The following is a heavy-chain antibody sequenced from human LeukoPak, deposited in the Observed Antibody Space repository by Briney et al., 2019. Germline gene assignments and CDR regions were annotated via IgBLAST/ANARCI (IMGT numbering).Heavy chain of an antibody. J-gene: IGHJ5*02. Sequence: PGGSLRLSCAASGFTFSSYDMHWVRQTTGKGLEWVSAIGTAGDTYYPGSVKGRFTISRENAKNSLYLQMNSLRAGDTAVYYCARGIPGNWFDPWGQGTLVTVSS. CDR2: IGTAGDT. D-gene: IGHD2-2*01. CDR3: ARGIPGNWFDP. CDR1: GFTFSSYD. V-gene: IGHV3-13*01.